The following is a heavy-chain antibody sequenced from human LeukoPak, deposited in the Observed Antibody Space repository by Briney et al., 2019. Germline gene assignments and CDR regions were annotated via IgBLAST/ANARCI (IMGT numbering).Heavy chain of an antibody. CDR1: GGSISSYY. D-gene: IGHD2-21*01. J-gene: IGHJ4*02. CDR2: ISDIGSI. V-gene: IGHV4-59*08. CDR3: AGHHPRDTVDF. Sequence: SETLSLTCTVSGGSISSYYWGWIRQPPGKGLEWIAYISDIGSINYNPSLKSRVTISLDTSKNQFSLKLSSVTAADTAVYYCAGHHPRDTVDFWGQGTLVTVSS.